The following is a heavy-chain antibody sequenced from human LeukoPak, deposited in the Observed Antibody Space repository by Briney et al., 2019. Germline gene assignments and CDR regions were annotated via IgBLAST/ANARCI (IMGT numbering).Heavy chain of an antibody. CDR2: IYYSGST. Sequence: TPSETLSLTCTVSGGSISSGGYYWSWIRQHPGKGLEWIGYIYYSGSTYYNPSLKSRVTISVDTSKNQFSLKLSSVTAADTAVYYCARPAALTTGTTEGYWFDPWGQGTLVTVSS. J-gene: IGHJ5*02. D-gene: IGHD1-1*01. CDR3: ARPAALTTGTTEGYWFDP. V-gene: IGHV4-31*03. CDR1: GGSISSGGYY.